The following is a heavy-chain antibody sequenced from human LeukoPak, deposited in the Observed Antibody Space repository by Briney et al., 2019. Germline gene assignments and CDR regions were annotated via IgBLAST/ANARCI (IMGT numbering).Heavy chain of an antibody. CDR3: AKDHIVVVPAVIDY. V-gene: IGHV3-23*01. CDR1: GFTFSSYA. J-gene: IGHJ4*02. D-gene: IGHD2-2*01. CDR2: ISGSGGST. Sequence: GGSLRLSCAASGFTFSSYATSWVRQAPGKGLEWVSDISGSGGSTYYADSVKGRFTISRDNSKNTLCLQINSLRAEDTAVYYCAKDHIVVVPAVIDYWGQGTLVTVSS.